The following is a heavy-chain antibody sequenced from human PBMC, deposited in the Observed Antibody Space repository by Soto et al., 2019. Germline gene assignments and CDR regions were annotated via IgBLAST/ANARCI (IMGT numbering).Heavy chain of an antibody. CDR2: ISAYNGNT. CDR1: GYTFTSYG. J-gene: IGHJ4*02. CDR3: ARDSGFGSGWYYFEY. V-gene: IGHV1-18*01. D-gene: IGHD6-19*01. Sequence: ASVKVSCKASGYTFTSYGISWVRQAPGQGLEWMGWISAYNGNTNYAQKLQGRVTMTTDTSTSTAYVELRSLRSDDTAVYYCARDSGFGSGWYYFEYWGQGTLVTVSS.